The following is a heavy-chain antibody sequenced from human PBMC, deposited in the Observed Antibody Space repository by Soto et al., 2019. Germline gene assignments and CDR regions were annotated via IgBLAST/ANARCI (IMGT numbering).Heavy chain of an antibody. V-gene: IGHV1-46*01. J-gene: IGHJ6*02. Sequence: QVQLVQSGAEVKKPGASVKVSCKASGYTFTSYYMHWVRQAPGQGLEWMGIINPSGGSTSYAQKFQGRVTMIRDTSTSTVYMELSSLRSEATAVYYCARDRELELRPFIYYYYYGMDVWGQGTTVTVSS. D-gene: IGHD1-7*01. CDR1: GYTFTSYY. CDR2: INPSGGST. CDR3: ARDRELELRPFIYYYYYGMDV.